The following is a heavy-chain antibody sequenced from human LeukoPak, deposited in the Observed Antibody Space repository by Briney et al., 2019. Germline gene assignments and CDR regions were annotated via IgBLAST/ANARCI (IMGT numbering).Heavy chain of an antibody. CDR3: ARFGPPDG. Sequence: GGSLRLSCAASGITFSNYWMTWVRQAPGKGLEWVANIKQDGSEKHYVDSVKGRFTISRDNAKNSLYLQMNSLRAEDTAVYYCARFGPPDGWGQGTLVTVSP. CDR2: IKQDGSEK. V-gene: IGHV3-7*01. D-gene: IGHD3/OR15-3a*01. J-gene: IGHJ4*02. CDR1: GITFSNYW.